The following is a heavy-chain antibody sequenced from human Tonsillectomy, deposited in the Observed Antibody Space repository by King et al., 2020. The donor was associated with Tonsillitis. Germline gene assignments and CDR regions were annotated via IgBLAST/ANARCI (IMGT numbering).Heavy chain of an antibody. J-gene: IGHJ6*02. Sequence: VQLVESGAEVKKPGSSVKVSCKASGGTFSSYAISWVRQAPGQGLEWMGGIIPIFGTANYAQKFQGRVTITADESTSTAYMELSSLRSEDTAVYYCARFPSSSGWQGLASYYYYGMDVWGQGTTVTVSS. V-gene: IGHV1-69*01. CDR1: GGTFSSYA. CDR3: ARFPSSSGWQGLASYYYYGMDV. D-gene: IGHD6-19*01. CDR2: IIPIFGTA.